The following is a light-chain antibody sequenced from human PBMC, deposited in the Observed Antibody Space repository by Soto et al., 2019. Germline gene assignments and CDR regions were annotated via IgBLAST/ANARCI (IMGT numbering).Light chain of an antibody. CDR3: AVRDDSLSGHWV. Sequence: QAVLTQPPSASGTPGQRVTISCSGSSSNIGSNYVSWYQHLPGAAPKLLIYRSDQRPSGVPDRFSGSKSGTSASLAISGLRSEDEAYYFCAVRDDSLSGHWVFGGGTKLTVL. V-gene: IGLV1-47*01. CDR2: RSD. CDR1: SSNIGSNY. J-gene: IGLJ3*02.